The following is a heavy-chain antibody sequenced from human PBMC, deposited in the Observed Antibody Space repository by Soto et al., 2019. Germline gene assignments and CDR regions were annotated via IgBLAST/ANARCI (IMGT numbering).Heavy chain of an antibody. V-gene: IGHV3-72*01. CDR1: GFTFSAHY. CDR3: ARAYLTVPPANYFDS. CDR2: IRNKANSYTT. J-gene: IGHJ4*02. D-gene: IGHD2-2*01. Sequence: EVRLVESVGGLVQPGGSLRLSCAASGFTFSAHYLDWVRQAPGKGLEWVGRIRNKANSYTTEYAASVKGRFTISRDDSKTSLYLQMNSLKTEDTAVYYCARAYLTVPPANYFDSWGQVTLVTVSS.